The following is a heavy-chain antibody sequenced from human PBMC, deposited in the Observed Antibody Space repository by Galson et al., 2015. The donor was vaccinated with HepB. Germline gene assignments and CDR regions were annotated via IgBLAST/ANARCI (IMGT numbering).Heavy chain of an antibody. CDR3: ARDPTVRGVPDAFDI. V-gene: IGHV3-33*01. J-gene: IGHJ3*02. D-gene: IGHD3-10*01. Sequence: SLRLSCAASGFTFSSYGMHWVRQAPGKGLEWVAVIWYDGSNKYYADSVQGRFTISRDNSKTTLYLQMNSLRAEDTAVYYCARDPTVRGVPDAFDIWGQGTMVTVSS. CDR1: GFTFSSYG. CDR2: IWYDGSNK.